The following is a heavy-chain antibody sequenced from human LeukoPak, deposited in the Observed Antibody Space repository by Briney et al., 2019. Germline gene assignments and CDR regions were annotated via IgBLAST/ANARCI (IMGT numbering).Heavy chain of an antibody. J-gene: IGHJ4*02. CDR1: GYSFSTYW. CDR2: IYPGDSDT. CDR3: ARRTGLATLDY. D-gene: IGHD2-8*02. Sequence: GGSLKISCKGSGYSFSTYWIAWVRQPPGKGLEWMGIIYPGDSDTRYSPSFEGQVTISADKSSSTAYLQWSSLKASDTAMYYCARRTGLATLDYWGQGTLVTVSS. V-gene: IGHV5-51*01.